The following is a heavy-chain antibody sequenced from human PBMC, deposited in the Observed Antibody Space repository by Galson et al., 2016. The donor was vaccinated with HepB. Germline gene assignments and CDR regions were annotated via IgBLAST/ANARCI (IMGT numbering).Heavy chain of an antibody. CDR3: ATPGGMVTPY. Sequence: SETLSLTCTVSGGSISRSGSYWGWIRQSPGKGLEWIGSIYYSGSTYYNPSLQSRVTISVDTSKNQFSLRLSSVTAADTAVYYCATPGGMVTPYWGQGTLVTVSS. V-gene: IGHV4-39*07. J-gene: IGHJ4*02. CDR2: IYYSGST. D-gene: IGHD5-18*01. CDR1: GGSISRSGSY.